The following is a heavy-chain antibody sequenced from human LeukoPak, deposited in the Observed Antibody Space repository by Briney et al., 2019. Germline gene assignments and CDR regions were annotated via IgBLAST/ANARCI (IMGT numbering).Heavy chain of an antibody. Sequence: PSETLSLTCTVSGGSISSYYWSWIRQPPGKGLEWIGYIYYSGSTNYNPSLKSRVTISVDTSKNQFSLKVNSVTAADTAVYYCARQPGPGRWAFDIWGQGTMVTVSS. CDR2: IYYSGST. D-gene: IGHD3-10*01. J-gene: IGHJ3*02. CDR1: GGSISSYY. CDR3: ARQPGPGRWAFDI. V-gene: IGHV4-59*08.